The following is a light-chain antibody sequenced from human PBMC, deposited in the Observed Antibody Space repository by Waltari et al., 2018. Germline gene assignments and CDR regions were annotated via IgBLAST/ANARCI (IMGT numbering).Light chain of an antibody. J-gene: IGLJ2*01. Sequence: QAALTQPRSVSGSPGQSVTISCTGTSSDLGGYNYVSWYQQHPGTAPKLMIYEVSKRPSGVPDRCSGSKSGNTASLTISGLQTEDEADYYCCSYAGSYSLVFGGGTRLTVL. CDR3: CSYAGSYSLV. V-gene: IGLV2-11*01. CDR2: EVS. CDR1: SSDLGGYNY.